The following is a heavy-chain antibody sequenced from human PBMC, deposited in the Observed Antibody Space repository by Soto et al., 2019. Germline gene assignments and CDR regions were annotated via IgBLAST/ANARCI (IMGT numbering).Heavy chain of an antibody. D-gene: IGHD2-8*01. J-gene: IGHJ4*02. CDR3: SRGGPGVPMYYSDY. CDR1: GFIFSEYW. CDR2: ISSDGSST. V-gene: IGHV3-74*01. Sequence: ELQLVESGGDIVQPGGSLRLSCAASGFIFSEYWMNWVRQAPGKGLVWVSRISSDGSSTHYADSVKGRFTISRDNSKNTLYLQMNSLTAEDTGVCYCSRGGPGVPMYYSDYWGQGTLVTVSS.